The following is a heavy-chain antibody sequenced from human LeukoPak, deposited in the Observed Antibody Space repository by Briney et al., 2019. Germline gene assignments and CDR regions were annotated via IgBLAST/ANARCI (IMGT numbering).Heavy chain of an antibody. CDR1: GGSINSYY. J-gene: IGHJ1*01. CDR3: SSCSSASGTWYFHH. CDR2: IYYSGST. D-gene: IGHD6-13*01. V-gene: IGHV4-59*01. Sequence: SETLSLTCTVSGGSINSYYWSWIRQPPGKGLEWIASIYYSGSTNYNPSLKSRVTISLDTSKNQFSLNLSSVTAADTAVYYCSSCSSASGTWYFHHWGQGTLVTVSS.